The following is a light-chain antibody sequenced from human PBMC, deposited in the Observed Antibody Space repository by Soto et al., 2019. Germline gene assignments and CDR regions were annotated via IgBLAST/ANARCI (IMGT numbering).Light chain of an antibody. CDR1: HDITNY. Sequence: IQMTQSPLFLSASVGDRVTITCQTSHDITNYLNWYQQKPGKAPKLLIYDASMLETGVPSRFSGGGSGTQFTLTISSLHLEDVATYYCQQHDGFPYIFGPGTKLEIK. CDR2: DAS. CDR3: QQHDGFPYI. J-gene: IGKJ2*01. V-gene: IGKV1-33*01.